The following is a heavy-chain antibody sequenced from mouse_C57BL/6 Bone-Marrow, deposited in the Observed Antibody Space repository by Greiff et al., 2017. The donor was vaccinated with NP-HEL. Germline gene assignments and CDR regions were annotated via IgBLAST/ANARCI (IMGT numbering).Heavy chain of an antibody. D-gene: IGHD6-1*01. V-gene: IGHV5-6*02. CDR2: ISSGGSYT. CDR3: ARHYPLAMDY. Sequence: EVMLVESGGDLVKPGGSLKLSCAASGFSFSSYGMSWVRQTPDKRLEWVATISSGGSYTYYPDSVKGRFTISRDNAKNTLYLQMSSLKSEDTAMYYCARHYPLAMDYWGQGTSVTVSS. CDR1: GFSFSSYG. J-gene: IGHJ4*01.